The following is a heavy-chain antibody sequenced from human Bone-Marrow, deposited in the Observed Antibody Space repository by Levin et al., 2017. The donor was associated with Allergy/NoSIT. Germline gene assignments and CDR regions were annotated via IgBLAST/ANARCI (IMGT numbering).Heavy chain of an antibody. CDR1: GFSFSNAW. J-gene: IGHJ4*02. CDR3: TTDHRCSGGNCFDY. CDR2: IKRKSEGGTV. D-gene: IGHD2-15*01. V-gene: IGHV3-15*01. Sequence: GGSLRLSCAASGFSFSNAWMSWARQAPGKGLEWVGRIKRKSEGGTVDDAAPVKGRFTISRDDSKNTLYLQMNSLKTEDTAVYYCTTDHRCSGGNCFDYWGQGILVTVSS.